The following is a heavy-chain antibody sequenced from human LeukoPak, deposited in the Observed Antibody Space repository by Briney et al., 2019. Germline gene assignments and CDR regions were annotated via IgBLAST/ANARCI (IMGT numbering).Heavy chain of an antibody. D-gene: IGHD5-12*01. V-gene: IGHV3-23*03. CDR2: IYGGGGVI. J-gene: IGHJ4*02. Sequence: PGGSLRLSCAASGFSFSGFGMYWVRQAPRKGLEWVAGIYGGGGVIKYADSVKGRFTISRDNSENTPYLQMHSLRVEDTAIYYCAKDRVPDSGYDIDYWGQGTLVTVSS. CDR1: GFSFSGFG. CDR3: AKDRVPDSGYDIDY.